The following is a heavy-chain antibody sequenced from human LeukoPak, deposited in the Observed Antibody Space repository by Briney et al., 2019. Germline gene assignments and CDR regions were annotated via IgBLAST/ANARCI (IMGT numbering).Heavy chain of an antibody. V-gene: IGHV3-21*01. CDR2: ISSSSSYI. CDR3: ARDLGQQWLVGWFDP. Sequence: PGGSLRLSCAASGFTFSGYSMNWVRQAPGKGLEWVSSISSSSSYIYYADSVKGRFTISRDNAKNSLYLQMNSLRAEDTAVYYCARDLGQQWLVGWFDPWGQGTLVTVSS. D-gene: IGHD6-19*01. J-gene: IGHJ5*02. CDR1: GFTFSGYS.